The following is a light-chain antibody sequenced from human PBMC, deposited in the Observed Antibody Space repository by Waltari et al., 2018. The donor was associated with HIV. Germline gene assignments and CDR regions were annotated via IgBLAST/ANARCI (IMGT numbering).Light chain of an antibody. CDR2: EVT. CDR3: SSFADRDGFYVV. CDR1: NSDIGSYDY. Sequence: QSALTQPPSASGSPGQSVTLSCTGSNSDIGSYDYVSWYQLHPGKAPRRVISEVTKRPSGVSDRFSGSKSANTAFLTVSALQAEDEADYYCSSFADRDGFYVVFGGGTRLTVL. V-gene: IGLV2-8*01. J-gene: IGLJ2*01.